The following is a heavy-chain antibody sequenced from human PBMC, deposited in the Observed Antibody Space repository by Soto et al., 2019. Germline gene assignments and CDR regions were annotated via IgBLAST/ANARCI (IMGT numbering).Heavy chain of an antibody. CDR1: GGSVNDYY. D-gene: IGHD1-26*01. J-gene: IGHJ6*02. CDR2: VYYIGST. V-gene: IGHV4-59*02. Sequence: QVQLQESGPGLVKPSETLSLTCSVSGGSVNDYYWSWVRQPPGKGLEWIGFVYYIGSTNYNPSLKIRVTISVDTSKNQFSLKLRSVSAADTAVYYCARGDNYYYYHGIDGWGQGTTVTVS. CDR3: ARGDNYYYYHGIDG.